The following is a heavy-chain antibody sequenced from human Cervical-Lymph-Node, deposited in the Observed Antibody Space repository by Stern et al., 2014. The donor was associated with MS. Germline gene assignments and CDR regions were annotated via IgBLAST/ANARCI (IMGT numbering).Heavy chain of an antibody. D-gene: IGHD3-10*01. Sequence: EVQLLQSGGTLIQPGGSLRLSCAASGFTFRTCSMNWVRQAPGKGLEWLSYISRSDTIYYADSVKGRFTVSRDNAKNSLFLQMNSLRPEDTAVYYCARDCSFGLDVWGQGTTVTVSS. J-gene: IGHJ6*02. CDR3: ARDCSFGLDV. CDR1: GFTFRTCS. V-gene: IGHV3-48*01. CDR2: ISRSDTI.